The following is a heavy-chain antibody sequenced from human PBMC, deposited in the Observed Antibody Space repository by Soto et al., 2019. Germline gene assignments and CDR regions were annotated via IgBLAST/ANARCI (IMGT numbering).Heavy chain of an antibody. V-gene: IGHV1-69*01. Sequence: QVQLVQSGAEVKKPGSSVKVSCKASGGTFSSYAISWVRQAPGQGLEWMGGIIPIFGTANYAQKLQGRVTITADESTSTAYMELSRLRSEVTAVYYCARDRDSSSSGHPTWFDPWGQGTLVTVSS. CDR1: GGTFSSYA. J-gene: IGHJ5*02. CDR3: ARDRDSSSSGHPTWFDP. D-gene: IGHD6-6*01. CDR2: IIPIFGTA.